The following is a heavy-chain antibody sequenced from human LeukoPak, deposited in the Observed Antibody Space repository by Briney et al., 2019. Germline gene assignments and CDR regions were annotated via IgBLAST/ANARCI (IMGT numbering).Heavy chain of an antibody. V-gene: IGHV4-30-2*01. J-gene: IGHJ4*02. CDR2: IYHSGST. CDR3: AREQYGGNSGFHY. Sequence: PSETLSLTCAVSGGSISSGGYSWSWIRQPPGKGLEWIGYIYHSGSTYYNPSLKSRVTISVDRSKNQFSLKLSSVTAADTAVYYCAREQYGGNSGFHYWGQGTLVTVSS. D-gene: IGHD4-23*01. CDR1: GGSISSGGYS.